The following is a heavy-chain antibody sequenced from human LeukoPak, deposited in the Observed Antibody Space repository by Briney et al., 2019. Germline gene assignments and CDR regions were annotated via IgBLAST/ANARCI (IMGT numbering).Heavy chain of an antibody. CDR1: GFTFSSYA. J-gene: IGHJ5*02. CDR2: ISYDGSNK. D-gene: IGHD1-26*01. V-gene: IGHV3-30-3*01. CDR3: ARVPSGSYYDGWFDP. Sequence: GGSLRPSCAASGFTFSSYAMHWVRQAPGKGLEWVAVISYDGSNKYYADSVKGRFTISRDNSKNTLYLQMNSLRAEDTAVYYCARVPSGSYYDGWFDPWGQGTLVTVSS.